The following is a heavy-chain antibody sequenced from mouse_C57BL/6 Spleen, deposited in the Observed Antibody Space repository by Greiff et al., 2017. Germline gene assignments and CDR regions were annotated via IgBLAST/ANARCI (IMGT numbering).Heavy chain of an antibody. V-gene: IGHV5-9*01. D-gene: IGHD3-1*01. Sequence: EVNVVESGGGLVKPGGSLKLSCAASGFTFSSYTMSWVRQTPEKRLEWVATISGGGGNTYYPDSVKGRFTISRDNAKNTLYLQMSSLRSEDTALYYCARRSWGYFDYWGQGTTLTVSS. J-gene: IGHJ2*01. CDR1: GFTFSSYT. CDR3: ARRSWGYFDY. CDR2: ISGGGGNT.